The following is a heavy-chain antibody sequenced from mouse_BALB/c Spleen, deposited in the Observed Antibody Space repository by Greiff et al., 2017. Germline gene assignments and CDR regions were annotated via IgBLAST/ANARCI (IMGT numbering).Heavy chain of an antibody. D-gene: IGHD1-1*02. J-gene: IGHJ2*01. CDR1: GFTFSSYG. CDR2: ISSGGSYT. Sequence: EVHLVESGGDLVKPGGSLKLSCAASGFTFSSYGMSWVRQTPDKRLEWVATISSGGSYTYYPDSVKGRFTISRDNAKNTLYLQMSSLKSEDTAMYYCASFYGGDFDYWGQGTTLTVSS. V-gene: IGHV5-6*01. CDR3: ASFYGGDFDY.